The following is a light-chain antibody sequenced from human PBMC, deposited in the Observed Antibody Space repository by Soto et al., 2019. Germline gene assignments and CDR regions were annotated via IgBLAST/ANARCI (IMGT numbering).Light chain of an antibody. Sequence: EIVLTQSPGTLSLSPGERATLSCRASQSVSSSYFAWYQQKPGQAPRLLIYGASSRATGIPDRFSGSGSGTDFTLTISRLESEDFAVYYCQQYGSSPWTFGQGTKVDIK. CDR2: GAS. V-gene: IGKV3-20*01. J-gene: IGKJ1*01. CDR3: QQYGSSPWT. CDR1: QSVSSSY.